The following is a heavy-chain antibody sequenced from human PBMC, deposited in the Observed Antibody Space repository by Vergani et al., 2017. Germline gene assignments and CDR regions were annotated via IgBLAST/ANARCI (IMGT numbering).Heavy chain of an antibody. V-gene: IGHV4-34*01. D-gene: IGHD3-10*01. Sequence: QVQLQQWGAGLLKPSETLSLTCAVYGGSFSGYYWSWIRQPPGKGLEWVGEINHSGSTNYNPSLKCRVTISVATSKNQFSLKLSSVTAADTAVYYCARGSRYYGSGSYYKNWGQGTLVTVSS. CDR1: GGSFSGYY. CDR3: ARGSRYYGSGSYYKN. J-gene: IGHJ4*02. CDR2: INHSGST.